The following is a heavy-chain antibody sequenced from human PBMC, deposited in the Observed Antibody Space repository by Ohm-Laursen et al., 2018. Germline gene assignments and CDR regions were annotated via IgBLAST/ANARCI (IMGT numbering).Heavy chain of an antibody. D-gene: IGHD2-2*01. V-gene: IGHV3-49*04. CDR3: TRGYSSSSPYGLH. CDR1: GFTFGDYA. Sequence: SLRLSCAASGFTFGDYAMSWVRQAPGRGLEWVGFIRSKAYGGTTEYAASVKGRFTISRDDSKRIVYLQMNSLKTEDTAVYYCTRGYSSSSPYGLHWGQGTLVTASS. CDR2: IRSKAYGGTT. J-gene: IGHJ1*01.